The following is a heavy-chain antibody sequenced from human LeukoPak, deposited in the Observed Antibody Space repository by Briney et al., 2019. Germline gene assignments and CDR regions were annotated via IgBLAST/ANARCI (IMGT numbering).Heavy chain of an antibody. D-gene: IGHD2-21*01. V-gene: IGHV3-11*04. J-gene: IGHJ3*02. CDR3: ARVGRDWAFDI. CDR2: MSSSMSTI. Sequence: GGSLRLSFTASGFDFSNYYMAWIRQAPGKGLEWISYMSSSMSTINYADSVKGRFTISRDNAKNSLHLQMNSLRAEDTAVYYCARVGRDWAFDIWGQGTMVTVSS. CDR1: GFDFSNYY.